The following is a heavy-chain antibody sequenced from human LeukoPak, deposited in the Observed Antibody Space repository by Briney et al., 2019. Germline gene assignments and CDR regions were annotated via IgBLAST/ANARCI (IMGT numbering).Heavy chain of an antibody. CDR2: INHSGST. V-gene: IGHV4-34*01. Sequence: KPSETLSLTCAVYGGSFSGYYWSWIRQPPGKGLEWIGEINHSGSTNYNPSLKSRVTISVDTSKNQFSLKLSSVTAADTAVYYCARDGLNYDFWSGNFYYFDYWGQGTLVTVSS. J-gene: IGHJ4*02. CDR3: ARDGLNYDFWSGNFYYFDY. CDR1: GGSFSGYY. D-gene: IGHD3-3*01.